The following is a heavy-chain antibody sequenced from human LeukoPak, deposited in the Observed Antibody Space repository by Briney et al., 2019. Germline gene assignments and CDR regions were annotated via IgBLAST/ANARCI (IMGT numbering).Heavy chain of an antibody. CDR1: GGSISSYY. Sequence: SETLSLTCTVSGGSISSYYWSWIRQPPGKGLEWIGYIYYSGSTNYNPSLKSRVTISVDTSKNQFSLKLSSVTAADTAVYYCARGNIVVVPAAYYYYGMDVWGQGTTVTVSS. D-gene: IGHD2-2*01. V-gene: IGHV4-59*12. CDR3: ARGNIVVVPAAYYYYGMDV. CDR2: IYYSGST. J-gene: IGHJ6*02.